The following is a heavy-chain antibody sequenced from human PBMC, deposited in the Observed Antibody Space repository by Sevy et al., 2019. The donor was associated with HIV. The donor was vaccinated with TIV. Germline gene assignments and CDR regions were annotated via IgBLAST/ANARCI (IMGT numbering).Heavy chain of an antibody. D-gene: IGHD2-21*01. J-gene: IGHJ4*02. CDR1: GFTFDRYF. Sequence: GGSLRLSCAASGFTFDRYFMHWVRQAPGKGLEWLAVLSGDGSDTSYADSLRGRFTISRDNSKNTLFLQMNRLGTEDTAVYFCAKRDLNHQFLLDFWGQGTLVTVSS. V-gene: IGHV3-30*18. CDR2: LSGDGSDT. CDR3: AKRDLNHQFLLDF.